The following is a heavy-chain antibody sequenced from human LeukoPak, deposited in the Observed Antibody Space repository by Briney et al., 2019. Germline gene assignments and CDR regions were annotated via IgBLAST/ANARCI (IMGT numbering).Heavy chain of an antibody. CDR1: GFTFSSCA. CDR3: AKGPGYSSGWSSAEYFQH. V-gene: IGHV3-23*01. CDR2: ISGSGGST. Sequence: GGSLRLSCAASGFTFSSCAMSWVRQAPGKGLEWVSAISGSGGSTYYADSVKGRFTISRDNSKNTLYLQMNSLRAEDTAVYYCAKGPGYSSGWSSAEYFQHWGQGTLVTVSS. D-gene: IGHD6-19*01. J-gene: IGHJ1*01.